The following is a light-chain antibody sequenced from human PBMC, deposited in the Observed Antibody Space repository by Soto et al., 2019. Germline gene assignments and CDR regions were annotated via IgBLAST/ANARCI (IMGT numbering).Light chain of an antibody. CDR1: QSVSSSY. J-gene: IGKJ1*01. Sequence: ELVLTQSPGTLSLSPGERATLSCRASQSVSSSYVAWYQQKPGQAPRLLIYGASSRATGIPDRFSGSGSGTDFTLTISSLEPEDFAVYYCQQYGRTPPWTFGQGTKV. CDR3: QQYGRTPPWT. CDR2: GAS. V-gene: IGKV3-20*01.